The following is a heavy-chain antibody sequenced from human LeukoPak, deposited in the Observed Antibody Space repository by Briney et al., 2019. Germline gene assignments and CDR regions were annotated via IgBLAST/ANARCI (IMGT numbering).Heavy chain of an antibody. CDR1: GFAVSNSY. D-gene: IGHD6-13*01. Sequence: GGSLRLSCAASGFAVSNSYMSWVRQAPGKGLEWVSSISSSSSYIYYADSVKGRFTISRDNSKNTLYLQMNSLRLEDTAGYYCAKGAGYSSNWNFDYWGQGTLVTVSS. CDR2: ISSSSSYI. V-gene: IGHV3-21*04. CDR3: AKGAGYSSNWNFDY. J-gene: IGHJ4*02.